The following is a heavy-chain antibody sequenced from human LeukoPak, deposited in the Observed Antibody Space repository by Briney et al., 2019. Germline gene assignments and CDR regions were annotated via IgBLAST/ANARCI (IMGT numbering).Heavy chain of an antibody. CDR1: GFTFSTYT. CDR3: ARDPYSGNYGNYYYYYMDV. V-gene: IGHV3-21*01. D-gene: IGHD1-26*01. J-gene: IGHJ6*03. Sequence: GGSLRLSCAASGFTFSTYTMNWVRQAPGKGLEWVSSISSSSSYLYYADSVKGRFTISRDNAKNSLYLQMNSLGPEDTAVYYCARDPYSGNYGNYYYYYMDVWGKGTTVTVSS. CDR2: ISSSSSYL.